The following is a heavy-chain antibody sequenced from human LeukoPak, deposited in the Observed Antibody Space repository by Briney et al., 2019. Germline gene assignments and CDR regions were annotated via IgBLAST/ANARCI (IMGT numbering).Heavy chain of an antibody. CDR3: AKSIAVAGTGPFDY. D-gene: IGHD6-19*01. CDR2: ISGSGGST. Sequence: PGGSLRLSCAASGFTVSSNYMSWVRQAPGKGLEWVSAISGSGGSTYYADSVKGRFTISRDNSKNTLYLQMNSLRAEDTAVYYCAKSIAVAGTGPFDYWGQGTLVTVSS. CDR1: GFTVSSNY. V-gene: IGHV3-23*01. J-gene: IGHJ4*02.